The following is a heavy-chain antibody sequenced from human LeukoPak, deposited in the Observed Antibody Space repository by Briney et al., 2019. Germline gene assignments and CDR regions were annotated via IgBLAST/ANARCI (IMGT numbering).Heavy chain of an antibody. J-gene: IGHJ3*02. CDR3: AKLHEGFHI. Sequence: AGGSLRLSCAASGFTVSSYGMYWVRQAPGKGLEWVAFIRYDGSIEYYSDSVRGRFTISRDNSKNTLYLQMNSLRAEDTAIYYCAKLHEGFHIWGQGTMVTVSS. V-gene: IGHV3-30*02. CDR2: IRYDGSIE. D-gene: IGHD5-18*01. CDR1: GFTVSSYG.